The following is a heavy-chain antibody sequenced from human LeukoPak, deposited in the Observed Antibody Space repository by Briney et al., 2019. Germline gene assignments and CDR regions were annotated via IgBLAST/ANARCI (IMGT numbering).Heavy chain of an antibody. Sequence: PGGSLRLSCAASGFTVSSNYMSWVRQAPGKGLEWVSVIYSGGSTYYADSAKGRFTISRDNSKNTLYLRMNSLRAEDTAVYYCARTLAAAGPFDYWGQGTLVTVSS. CDR3: ARTLAAAGPFDY. CDR1: GFTVSSNY. V-gene: IGHV3-53*01. D-gene: IGHD6-13*01. J-gene: IGHJ4*02. CDR2: IYSGGST.